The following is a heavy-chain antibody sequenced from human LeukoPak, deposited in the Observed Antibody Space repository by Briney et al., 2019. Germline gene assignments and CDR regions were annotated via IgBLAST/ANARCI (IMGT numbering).Heavy chain of an antibody. CDR2: IYSGGTT. CDR1: GFTVSSNY. J-gene: IGHJ4*02. V-gene: IGHV3-66*01. CDR3: ARDQYSYAHAAH. Sequence: PGGSLRLSCAASGFTVSSNYMSWVRQAPGKGLEWVSVIYSGGTTYYADSVKGRFTISRDNSMNTLHLQMNSLRAEDTAVYYCARDQYSYAHAAHWGQGTLVTVSS. D-gene: IGHD5-18*01.